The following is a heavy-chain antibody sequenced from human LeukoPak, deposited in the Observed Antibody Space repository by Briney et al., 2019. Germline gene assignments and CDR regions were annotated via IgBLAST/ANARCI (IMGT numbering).Heavy chain of an antibody. CDR2: IYYSGST. D-gene: IGHD2-2*01. CDR1: GGSISSSSYY. J-gene: IGHJ5*02. CDR3: ARDLGGSTSAGNWFDP. Sequence: SETLSLTCTVSGGSISSSSYYWGWIRQPPGKGLERIGSIYYSGSTYYNPSLKSRVTISVDTSKNQFSLKLSSVTAADTAVYYCARDLGGSTSAGNWFDPWGQGTLVTVSS. V-gene: IGHV4-39*07.